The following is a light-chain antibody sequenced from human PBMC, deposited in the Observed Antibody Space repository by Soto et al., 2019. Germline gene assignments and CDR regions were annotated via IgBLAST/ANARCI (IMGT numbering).Light chain of an antibody. J-gene: IGKJ2*01. CDR1: ETLSSQ. V-gene: IGKV3-11*01. CDR3: QQRNNWPPGYT. Sequence: EVVLTQSPATPSLSPGERATLSCRASETLSSQLAWFQQKPGQAPRLLIYDASNRATGIPARFSGSGFGTDFTLTISSLEPEDFAVYYCQQRNNWPPGYTFGQGTKVEIK. CDR2: DAS.